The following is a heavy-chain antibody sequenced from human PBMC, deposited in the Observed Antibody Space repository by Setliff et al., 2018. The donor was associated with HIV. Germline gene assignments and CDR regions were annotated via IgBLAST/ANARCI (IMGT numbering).Heavy chain of an antibody. CDR1: GSSISSHY. CDR2: IYYSETT. Sequence: SETLSLTCTVSGSSISSHYWSWIRQSPGKGLEWIGSIYYSETTNNNPSLKSRVTISVDTSKNQLSLKLRSVTAADTAVYYCARDPGGLYCRSTSCQGGCFDPWGQGTLVTVSS. CDR3: ARDPGGLYCRSTSCQGGCFDP. V-gene: IGHV4-59*11. D-gene: IGHD2-2*01. J-gene: IGHJ5*02.